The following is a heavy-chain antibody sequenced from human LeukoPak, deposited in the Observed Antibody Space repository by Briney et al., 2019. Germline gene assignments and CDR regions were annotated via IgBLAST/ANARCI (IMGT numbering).Heavy chain of an antibody. D-gene: IGHD3/OR15-3a*01. CDR1: GYTFTDYY. Sequence: ASVKISCKASGYTFTDYYLHWVRQAPGQGGEWMGWINPNSGGTDYAQKFQGRVTMTRDTSISTAYMELSRLRSDDTALYYCARLGLAKYSYYGMDVWGQGTTVTVSS. V-gene: IGHV1-2*02. J-gene: IGHJ6*02. CDR3: ARLGLAKYSYYGMDV. CDR2: INPNSGGT.